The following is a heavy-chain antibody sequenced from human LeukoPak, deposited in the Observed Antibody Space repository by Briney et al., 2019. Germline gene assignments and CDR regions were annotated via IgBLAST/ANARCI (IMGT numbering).Heavy chain of an antibody. V-gene: IGHV4-59*01. D-gene: IGHD2-8*02. CDR3: ARRGTGGRSFDI. CDR1: GGSISSYY. J-gene: IGHJ3*02. CDR2: IYYSGST. Sequence: SETLSLTCTVPGGSISSYYWSWIRQPPGKGLEWIGYIYYSGSTNYNPSLKSRVTISVDTSKNQFSLKLSSVTAADTAVYYCARRGTGGRSFDIWGQGTMVTVSS.